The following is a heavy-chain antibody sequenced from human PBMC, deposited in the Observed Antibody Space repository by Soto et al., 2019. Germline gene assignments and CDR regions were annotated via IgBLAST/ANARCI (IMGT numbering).Heavy chain of an antibody. CDR3: AKEGKGPRGRNWFDP. CDR1: GFTFSNYG. J-gene: IGHJ5*02. Sequence: GGSLRLSCAASGFTFSNYGMHWVRQAPGKGLEWVAVISYDGGEKYYADSVKGRFTISRDNSKNTLYLQMNSLRAEDTAVYNCAKEGKGPRGRNWFDPWGQGTLVTVSS. CDR2: ISYDGGEK. D-gene: IGHD3-16*01. V-gene: IGHV3-30*18.